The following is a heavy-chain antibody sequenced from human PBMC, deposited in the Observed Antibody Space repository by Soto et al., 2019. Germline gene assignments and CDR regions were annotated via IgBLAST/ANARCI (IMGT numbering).Heavy chain of an antibody. V-gene: IGHV3-23*01. D-gene: IGHD5-12*01. CDR2: ISGSGGST. CDR1: GFTFSSYA. CDR3: ARDTSGYDLVYFDY. Sequence: PGGSLRLSCAASGFTFSSYAMSWVRQAPGKGLEWVSAISGSGGSTYYADSVKGRFTISRDNAKNSLYLQMNSLRAEDTAVYYCARDTSGYDLVYFDYWGQGTLVTVSS. J-gene: IGHJ4*02.